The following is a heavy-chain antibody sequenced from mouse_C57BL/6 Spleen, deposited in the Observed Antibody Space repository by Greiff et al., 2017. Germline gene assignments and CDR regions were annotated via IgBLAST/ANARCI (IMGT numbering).Heavy chain of an antibody. CDR3: ARDRVYYGNSFYAMDY. D-gene: IGHD2-1*01. CDR1: GYSITSGYY. V-gene: IGHV3-6*01. J-gene: IGHJ4*01. CDR2: ISYDGSN. Sequence: ESGPGLVKPSQSLSLTCSVTGYSITSGYYWNWIRQFPGNKLEWMGYISYDGSNNYNPSLKNRISITRDTSKNQFFLKLNSVTTEDTATYYCARDRVYYGNSFYAMDYWGQGTSVTVSS.